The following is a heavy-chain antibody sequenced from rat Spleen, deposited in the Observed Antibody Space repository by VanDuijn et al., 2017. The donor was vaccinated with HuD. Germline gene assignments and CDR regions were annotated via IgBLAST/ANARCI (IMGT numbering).Heavy chain of an antibody. CDR1: GSSIASGYG. D-gene: IGHD1-11*01. V-gene: IGHV3-3*01. CDR3: ARLGTEAIGNWFTS. Sequence: VQLKESGPGLVQPSQSLSLTCSVTGSSIASGYGWNWIRKFPGNKLEWMGYINDAGSTIYSPTLKSQISITRDTSKNQFFLQLTSVTTEDTATHYCARLGTEAIGNWFTSWGQGTLVTVSS. CDR2: INDAGST. J-gene: IGHJ3*01.